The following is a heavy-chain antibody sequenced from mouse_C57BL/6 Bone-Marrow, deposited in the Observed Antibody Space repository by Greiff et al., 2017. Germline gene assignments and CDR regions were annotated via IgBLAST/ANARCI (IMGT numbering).Heavy chain of an antibody. V-gene: IGHV1-59*01. CDR2: IDPSDSYT. Sequence: QVQLQQPGAELVRPGTSVKLSCKASGYTFTSYWMHWVKQRPGQGLEWIGVIDPSDSYTNYNQKFKGKATLTVDPSSSTAYMQLSSLTSEDSAVYYCARGLLGSWFAYWGQGSLVTVSA. CDR1: GYTFTSYW. J-gene: IGHJ3*01. CDR3: ARGLLGSWFAY. D-gene: IGHD2-3*01.